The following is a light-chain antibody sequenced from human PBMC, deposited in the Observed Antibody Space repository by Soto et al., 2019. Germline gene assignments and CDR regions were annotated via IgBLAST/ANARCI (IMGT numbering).Light chain of an antibody. CDR1: QSVSRN. CDR3: QQRSNWPPRIT. Sequence: ETVMTQSPATLSVSPGDEATLFCRASQSVSRNLAWYQQKPGQAPRLLIYGASTRATGIPDRFSGSGSGTEFTLTISSLQSEDFAVYYCQQRSNWPPRITFGQGTRLEIK. CDR2: GAS. V-gene: IGKV3-15*01. J-gene: IGKJ5*01.